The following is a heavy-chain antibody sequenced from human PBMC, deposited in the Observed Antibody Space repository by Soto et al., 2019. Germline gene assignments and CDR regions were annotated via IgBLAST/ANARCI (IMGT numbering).Heavy chain of an antibody. D-gene: IGHD3-9*01. Sequence: PRGSLRLSCAASGFTFSNAWMNWVRQAPEKGLEWVGRIKSKTDGGTTDYAAPVKGRFTIARDDSKNTQYLQMNSLKTEYTAVYYCTTDRSGYYDILTGYYNVRSHWGQGTLVTVSS. CDR2: IKSKTDGGTT. V-gene: IGHV3-15*07. J-gene: IGHJ4*02. CDR1: GFTFSNAW. CDR3: TTDRSGYYDILTGYYNVRSH.